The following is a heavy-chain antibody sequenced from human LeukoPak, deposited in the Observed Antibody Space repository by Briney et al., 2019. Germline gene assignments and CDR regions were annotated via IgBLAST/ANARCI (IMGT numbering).Heavy chain of an antibody. Sequence: ASVKVSCKASGYTFTSYGISWVRQAPGQGLEWMGWISAYNGNTNYAQKLQGRVTMTTDTSTSTAYMELRSLRSDDTAVYYCARDPQAGNDVDLFDYWGQGTLVTVSS. CDR3: ARDPQAGNDVDLFDY. D-gene: IGHD1-1*01. J-gene: IGHJ4*02. V-gene: IGHV1-18*01. CDR1: GYTFTSYG. CDR2: ISAYNGNT.